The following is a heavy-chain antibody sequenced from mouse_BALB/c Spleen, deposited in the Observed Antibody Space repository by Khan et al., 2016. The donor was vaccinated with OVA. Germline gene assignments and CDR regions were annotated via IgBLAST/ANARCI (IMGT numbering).Heavy chain of an antibody. CDR1: GYSITSGYY. Sequence: EVQLQESGPGLVKPSQSLSLTCSVTGYSITSGYYWNWIRQFPGNKLEWMDYIRYDGSNNYNPSLKNRISITRDTSKNKFFLKLNSVTTEDTATYYCARDYYGTSWYFDVWGAGTTVTVSS. J-gene: IGHJ1*01. CDR3: ARDYYGTSWYFDV. CDR2: IRYDGSN. V-gene: IGHV3-6*02. D-gene: IGHD1-1*01.